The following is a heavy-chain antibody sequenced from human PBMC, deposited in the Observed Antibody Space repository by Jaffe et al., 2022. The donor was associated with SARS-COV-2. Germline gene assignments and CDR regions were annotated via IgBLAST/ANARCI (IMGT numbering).Heavy chain of an antibody. D-gene: IGHD2-15*01. J-gene: IGHJ4*02. CDR2: IYYSGST. CDR3: ARTARGGYCSGGSCYEWGY. Sequence: QVQLQESGPGLVKPSETLSLTCTVSGGSISSYYWSWIRQPPGKGLEWIGYIYYSGSTNYNPSLKSRVTISVDTSKNQFSLKLSSVTAADTAVYYCARTARGGYCSGGSCYEWGYWGQGTLVTVSS. CDR1: GGSISSYY. V-gene: IGHV4-59*01.